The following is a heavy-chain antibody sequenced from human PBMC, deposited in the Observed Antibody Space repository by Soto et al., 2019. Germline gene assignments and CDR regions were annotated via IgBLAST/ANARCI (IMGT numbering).Heavy chain of an antibody. D-gene: IGHD6-19*01. V-gene: IGHV3-73*01. CDR2: IRSKANSYAT. Sequence: SLRLSCAASGFTFSGSAMHWVRQASGKGLEWVGRIRSKANSYATAYAASVKGRFTISRDDSKNTAYLQMNSLKTEDTAVYYCTRGPSGVGDYWGQGTLVTSPQ. J-gene: IGHJ4*02. CDR1: GFTFSGSA. CDR3: TRGPSGVGDY.